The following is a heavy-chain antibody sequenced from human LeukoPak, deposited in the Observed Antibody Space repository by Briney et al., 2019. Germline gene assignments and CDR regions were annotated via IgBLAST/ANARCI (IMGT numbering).Heavy chain of an antibody. Sequence: SETLSLTCAVYGGSFSGYYWSWIRQPPGKGLEWMGEINHSGSTNYNPSLKSRVTISVDTAKNQFSLELSSVTAADTAVYYCAAARDGVLDYWGQGTLVTVSS. D-gene: IGHD5-24*01. J-gene: IGHJ4*02. CDR2: INHSGST. CDR1: GGSFSGYY. CDR3: AAARDGVLDY. V-gene: IGHV4-34*01.